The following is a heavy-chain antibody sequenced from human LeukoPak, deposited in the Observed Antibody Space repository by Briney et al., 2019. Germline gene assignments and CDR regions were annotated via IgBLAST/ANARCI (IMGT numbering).Heavy chain of an antibody. V-gene: IGHV4-59*08. CDR3: ARHGDYYDSSGYYLNYYFDY. CDR2: IYYSGST. J-gene: IGHJ4*02. D-gene: IGHD3-22*01. CDR1: GGPISSYY. Sequence: SETLSLTCTVSGGPISSYYWSWIRQPPGKGLEWIGYIYYSGSTNYNPSLKSRVTISVDTSKNQFSLKLSSVTAADTAVYYCARHGDYYDSSGYYLNYYFDYWGQGTLVTVSS.